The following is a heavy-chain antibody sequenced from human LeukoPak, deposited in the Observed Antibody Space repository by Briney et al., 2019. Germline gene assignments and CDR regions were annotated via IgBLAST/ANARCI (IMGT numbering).Heavy chain of an antibody. CDR2: ISSSSSYI. CDR3: ARAHRGDFWSGYYPGAFDI. V-gene: IGHV3-21*01. CDR1: GFTFSSYS. Sequence: GGSLRLSCAASGFTFSSYSMNWVRQAPGKGLEWVSSISSSSSYIYYADSVKGRFTISRDNAKNSLYLQMNSLRAEDTAVYYCARAHRGDFWSGYYPGAFDIWGQGTMVTVSS. D-gene: IGHD3-3*01. J-gene: IGHJ3*02.